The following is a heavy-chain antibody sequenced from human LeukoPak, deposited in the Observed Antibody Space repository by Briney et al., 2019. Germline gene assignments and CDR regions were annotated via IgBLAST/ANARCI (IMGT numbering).Heavy chain of an antibody. CDR3: ARGYGMVDY. J-gene: IGHJ4*02. D-gene: IGHD5-18*01. V-gene: IGHV3-7*01. CDR2: IKQDGSAK. Sequence: PGGSLRLSCAASGFTFSTYWMNWVRQAPGKGLEWVANIKQDGSAKYYVDSVKGRFTISRDNAKNSLYLQMDSLRAEDTALYYCARGYGMVDYWGQGTLVTVSS. CDR1: GFTFSTYW.